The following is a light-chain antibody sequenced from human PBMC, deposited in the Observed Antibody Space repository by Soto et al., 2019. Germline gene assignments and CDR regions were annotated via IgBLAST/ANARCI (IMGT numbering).Light chain of an antibody. J-gene: IGLJ1*01. CDR2: GDN. Sequence: LTQPASVSGSPGQSITISCTGSSGSVASNFVHWYQRRPGSAPTIVIYGDNQRPSGVPDRFSGSIDSSSNSASLTISGLKTEDEADYFCQSYDRSSLYVFGTGTKLTVL. V-gene: IGLV6-57*02. CDR3: QSYDRSSLYV. CDR1: SGSVASNF.